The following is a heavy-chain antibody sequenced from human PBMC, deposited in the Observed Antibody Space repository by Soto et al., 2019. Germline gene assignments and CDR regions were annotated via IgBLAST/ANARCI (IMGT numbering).Heavy chain of an antibody. Sequence: GGSLRLSCAASGFTFSSYGMHWVRQAPGKGLEWVAVIWYDGSNKYYADSVKGRFTISRDNSKNTLYLQMNSLRAEDTAVYYCAREHSTYYYDSSGYYSLYGDRNYYYYGMDVWGQGTTVTVSS. CDR1: GFTFSSYG. CDR2: IWYDGSNK. V-gene: IGHV3-33*01. CDR3: AREHSTYYYDSSGYYSLYGDRNYYYYGMDV. D-gene: IGHD3-22*01. J-gene: IGHJ6*02.